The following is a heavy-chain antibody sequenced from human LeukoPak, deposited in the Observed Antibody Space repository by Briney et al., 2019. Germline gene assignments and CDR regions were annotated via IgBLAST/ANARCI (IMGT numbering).Heavy chain of an antibody. CDR2: IWYDGSNK. CDR1: GFTLSSYG. CDR3: ARGEGDYGDSYYFDY. V-gene: IGHV3-33*01. D-gene: IGHD4-17*01. Sequence: GRSLRLSCAASGFTLSSYGMHWVRQAPGKGLEWVAVIWYDGSNKYYADSVKGRFTISRDNSKNTLYLQMNSLRAEDTAVYYCARGEGDYGDSYYFDYWGQGTLVTVSS. J-gene: IGHJ4*02.